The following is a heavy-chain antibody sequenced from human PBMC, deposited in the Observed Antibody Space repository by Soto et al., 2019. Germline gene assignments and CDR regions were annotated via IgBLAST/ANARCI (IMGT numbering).Heavy chain of an antibody. CDR3: SGGSCYLY. J-gene: IGHJ4*02. V-gene: IGHV2-5*01. D-gene: IGHD2-15*01. CDR1: GFSLTTRGMT. CDR2: ST. Sequence: VSGPTLVNPTQTLTLTCTVSGFSLTTRGMTLGWIRQPPGKAPEWLALSTQYSPSLQSRLTFTEDTSKNQVVLTMTNMDPVDTATYYCSGGSCYLYWGQGTLVTVSS.